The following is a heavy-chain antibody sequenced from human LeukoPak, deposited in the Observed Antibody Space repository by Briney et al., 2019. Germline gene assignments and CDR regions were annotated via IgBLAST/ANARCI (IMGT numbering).Heavy chain of an antibody. V-gene: IGHV4-34*01. CDR1: GGSFSGYY. CDR3: ARHTGTQYYYGSGSSPAFDP. J-gene: IGHJ5*02. D-gene: IGHD3-10*01. CDR2: INHSGST. Sequence: SETLSLTCAVYGGSFSGYYWSWIRQPPGKGLEWIGEINHSGSTNYNPSLKSRVTISVDTSKNQFSLKLSSVTAADTAVYYCARHTGTQYYYGSGSSPAFDPWGQGTLVTVSS.